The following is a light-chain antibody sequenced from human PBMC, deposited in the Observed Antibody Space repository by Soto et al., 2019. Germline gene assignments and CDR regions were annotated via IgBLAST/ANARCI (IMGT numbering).Light chain of an antibody. CDR1: SSDVDAYNY. J-gene: IGLJ1*01. V-gene: IGLV2-14*03. Sequence: QSVPTQPASVSGSPGQSITISCTGTSSDVDAYNYVSWYQQHPGKAPKVMIYDVSNRPSGVSYRFSGSKSGITASLTISGIQAEDDADYYGCSYTSSSTYVFGTGTKLTVL. CDR2: DVS. CDR3: CSYTSSSTYV.